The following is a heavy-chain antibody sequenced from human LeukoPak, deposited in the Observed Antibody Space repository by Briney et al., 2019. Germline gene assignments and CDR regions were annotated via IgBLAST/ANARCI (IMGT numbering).Heavy chain of an antibody. D-gene: IGHD2-2*01. CDR1: GGSISSYY. CDR2: IYYSWST. CDR3: DRIEVAGIGVPAVIAWSDP. J-gene: IGHJ5*02. Sequence: SDTLSLICTVSGGSISSYYWSWIRQPPGKGLEWSGYIYYSWSTNYNPSLKSRVTISVAPSQNRCSLMLSSVTAPATAVYYCDRIEVAGIGVPAVIAWSDPWGRGTLVTASS. V-gene: IGHV4-59*07.